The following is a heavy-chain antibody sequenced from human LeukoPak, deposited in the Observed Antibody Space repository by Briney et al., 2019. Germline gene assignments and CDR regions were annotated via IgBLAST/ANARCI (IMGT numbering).Heavy chain of an antibody. D-gene: IGHD6-19*01. CDR1: GGSISSYY. CDR2: IYYSGST. Sequence: PSETLSLTCTVSGGSISSYYWSWIRQPPGKGLEWIGYIYYSGSTNYNPSPKSRVTISVDTSKNQFSLKLSSVTAADTAVYYCARAHSSGWYWNWFDPWGQGTLVTVSS. V-gene: IGHV4-59*01. CDR3: ARAHSSGWYWNWFDP. J-gene: IGHJ5*02.